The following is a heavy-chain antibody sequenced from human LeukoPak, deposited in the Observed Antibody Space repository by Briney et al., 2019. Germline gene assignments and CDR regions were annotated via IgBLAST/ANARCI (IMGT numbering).Heavy chain of an antibody. V-gene: IGHV1-24*01. Sequence: ASVKVSCKVSGYTLTELSMHWVRQAPGKGLEWMGGFDPEDGETIYAQKFQGRVTMTEDTSTDTAYMELSSLRSEDTAVYYCATPTYSSSWYQSPLYFDYWGQGTLVTVSS. CDR3: ATPTYSSSWYQSPLYFDY. CDR1: GYTLTELS. J-gene: IGHJ4*02. CDR2: FDPEDGET. D-gene: IGHD6-13*01.